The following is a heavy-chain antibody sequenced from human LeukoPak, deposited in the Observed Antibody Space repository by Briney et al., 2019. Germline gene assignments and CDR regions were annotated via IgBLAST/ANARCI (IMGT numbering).Heavy chain of an antibody. CDR2: ISAYNGNT. J-gene: IGHJ4*02. CDR1: GYTFTSYG. Sequence: ASVKVSCKASGYTFTSYGISWVRQAPGQGLEWMGWISAYNGNTSYAQKLQGRVTMTTDTSTSTAYMELRSLRSDDTAVYYCARDTKTYYYDSSGYYAIDYWGQGTLVTVSS. CDR3: ARDTKTYYYDSSGYYAIDY. V-gene: IGHV1-18*01. D-gene: IGHD3-22*01.